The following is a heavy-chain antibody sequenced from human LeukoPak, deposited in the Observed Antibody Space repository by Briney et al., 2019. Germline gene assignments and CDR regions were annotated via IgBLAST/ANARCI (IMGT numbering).Heavy chain of an antibody. CDR1: GFTFSSYW. CDR2: IKQDGSEK. V-gene: IGHV3-7*01. J-gene: IGHJ6*03. Sequence: GGSLRLSCAASGFTFSSYWMSWVRQAPGKGLEWVANIKQDGSEKYYVDSVKGRFTISRDNAKNSLYLQMNSLRAEDTAVYYCARAAYYDFWSLYYYYYMDVWGKGTTVTVSS. CDR3: ARAAYYDFWSLYYYYYMDV. D-gene: IGHD3-3*01.